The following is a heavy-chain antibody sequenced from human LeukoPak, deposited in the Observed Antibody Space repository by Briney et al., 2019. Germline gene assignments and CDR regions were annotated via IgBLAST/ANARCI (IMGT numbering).Heavy chain of an antibody. J-gene: IGHJ4*02. CDR2: IYSGGGT. Sequence: GGSLRLSCAASGLTVSSNYMSWVRQAPGKGLQWVSVIYSGGGTYYADSVKGRFTISRDNSKNTLYLQMNSLRAEDTAVYYCARYRNYYDSSGYYPFDYWGQGTLVTVSS. CDR1: GLTVSSNY. D-gene: IGHD3-22*01. V-gene: IGHV3-53*01. CDR3: ARYRNYYDSSGYYPFDY.